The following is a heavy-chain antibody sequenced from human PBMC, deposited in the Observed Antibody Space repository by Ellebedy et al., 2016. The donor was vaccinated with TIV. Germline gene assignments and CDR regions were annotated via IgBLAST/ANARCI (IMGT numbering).Heavy chain of an antibody. CDR1: GFTFGAYG. Sequence: PGGSLRLSCAASGFTFGAYGMHWVRQAPGKGLEWVALIWYDGTNKYYTDSVKGRFTISRDNSQNTMFLQMNSLRAEDTAVYYCARDRAVVPGSEWYFDLWGRGTLVTVSS. CDR3: ARDRAVVPGSEWYFDL. V-gene: IGHV3-33*01. CDR2: IWYDGTNK. J-gene: IGHJ2*01. D-gene: IGHD3-22*01.